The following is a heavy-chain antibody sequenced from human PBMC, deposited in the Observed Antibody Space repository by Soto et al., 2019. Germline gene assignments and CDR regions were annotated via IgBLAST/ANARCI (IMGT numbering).Heavy chain of an antibody. CDR1: GGSISSGGYY. V-gene: IGHV4-31*03. CDR2: IYYSGST. J-gene: IGHJ5*02. Sequence: QVQLQESGPGLVKPSQTLSLTCTVSGGSISSGGYYWSWIRQHPGKGLEWIGYIYYSGSTYYNPSLKSRVTISVDTSKNQFSLKLSSVTAADTAVSYCARDLYSNPNWFDPWGQGTLVTVSS. CDR3: ARDLYSNPNWFDP. D-gene: IGHD4-4*01.